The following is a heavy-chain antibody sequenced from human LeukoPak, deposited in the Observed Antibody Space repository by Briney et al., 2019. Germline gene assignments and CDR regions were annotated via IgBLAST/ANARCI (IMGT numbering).Heavy chain of an antibody. CDR2: VSYSGST. D-gene: IGHD5-12*01. J-gene: IGHJ4*02. CDR3: ARAPRGLRFVY. Sequence: PSETLSLTCTVSGGSISSSSYYWGWIRQPPGKGLEYIGYVSYSGSTNYNPSLKSRVTISVDTSKNQFSLKLSSVTAADTAVYYCARAPRGLRFVYWGQGTLVTVSS. V-gene: IGHV4-61*05. CDR1: GGSISSSSYY.